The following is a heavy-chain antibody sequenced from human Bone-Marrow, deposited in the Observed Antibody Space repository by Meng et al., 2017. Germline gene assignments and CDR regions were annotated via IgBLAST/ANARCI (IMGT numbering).Heavy chain of an antibody. CDR2: INAGNGNT. D-gene: IGHD3-10*01. CDR1: GYTFTSYA. CDR3: ARDPPYGEYGGPFDY. J-gene: IGHJ4*02. Sequence: VQRVQSGAGVKKPGAPVKVSCKASGYTFTSYAMHWVRQAPGQRLEWMGWINAGNGNTKYSQKFQGRVTITRDTSASTAYMELSSLRSEDTAVYYCARDPPYGEYGGPFDYWGQGTLVTVSS. V-gene: IGHV1-3*01.